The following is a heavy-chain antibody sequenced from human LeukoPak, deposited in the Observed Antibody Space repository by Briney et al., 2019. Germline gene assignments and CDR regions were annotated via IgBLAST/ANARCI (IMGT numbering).Heavy chain of an antibody. CDR2: IYYSGST. D-gene: IGHD5-18*01. V-gene: IGHV4-59*08. CDR1: GGSISSYY. Sequence: SETLSLTCTVPGGSISSYYWSWIRQPPGKGLEWIGYIYYSGSTNYNPSLKSRVTISVDTSKNQFSLKLSSVTAADTAVYYCARRAPYSYEWSTLDYWGQGTLVTVSS. J-gene: IGHJ4*02. CDR3: ARRAPYSYEWSTLDY.